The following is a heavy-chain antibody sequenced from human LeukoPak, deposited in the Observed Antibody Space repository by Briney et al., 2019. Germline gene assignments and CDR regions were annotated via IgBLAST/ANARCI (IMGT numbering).Heavy chain of an antibody. Sequence: GESLKISCKGSGYSFTSYWIGWVRQMPGKGLEWMGIIYPGDSDTRYSPSFQGQVTISADKSISTAYLQWSSLKASDTAMYYCARGVNDYVWGSYRDDAFDIWGQGTMVTVSS. J-gene: IGHJ3*02. CDR3: ARGVNDYVWGSYRDDAFDI. V-gene: IGHV5-51*01. CDR1: GYSFTSYW. CDR2: IYPGDSDT. D-gene: IGHD3-16*02.